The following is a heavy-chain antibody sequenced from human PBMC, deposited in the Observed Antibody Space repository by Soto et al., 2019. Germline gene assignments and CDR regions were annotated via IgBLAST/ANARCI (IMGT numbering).Heavy chain of an antibody. V-gene: IGHV3-15*01. J-gene: IGHJ4*02. D-gene: IGHD3-10*01. CDR2: VKSKSDGGTT. CDR1: GFTFSNAL. Sequence: EVQLVESGGGLVKPGGSLRLSCAASGFTFSNALMTWVRQAPGKGLEWVGRVKSKSDGGTTDYAAPVKGRFTISRDDSENTLYLQMNSLKAEDTGMYYCTTVSPGRDYWGQGTLVTVSS. CDR3: TTVSPGRDY.